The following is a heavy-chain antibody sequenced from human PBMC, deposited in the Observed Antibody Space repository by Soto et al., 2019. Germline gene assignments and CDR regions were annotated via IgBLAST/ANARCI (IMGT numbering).Heavy chain of an antibody. J-gene: IGHJ4*02. Sequence: QVQLVQSGAEVKEPGASVKVSCKPSGYTFTDYGFSWMRQAPGQGPEWMGWISTWNDGKRDAQKSRGRVTMTRDTSTRTAYMELRSLRSDDTAVYYCARLNSEYAVDYWGQGTLVTVSS. CDR2: ISTWNDGK. D-gene: IGHD1-26*01. CDR3: ARLNSEYAVDY. V-gene: IGHV1-18*04. CDR1: GYTFTDYG.